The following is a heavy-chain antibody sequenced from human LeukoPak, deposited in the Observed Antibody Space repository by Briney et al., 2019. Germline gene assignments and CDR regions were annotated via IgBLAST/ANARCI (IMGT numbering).Heavy chain of an antibody. CDR3: ATGHSTGYHYWFDP. Sequence: ASVNVSCKVSGSALSDLAMQWVRQVPGKGLEWMGGLDRESGETLYSEKFQGRVTMAQDTSTDTAYMDLTSLTSEDTAVYYCATGHSTGYHYWFDPWGQGTLVTVSS. D-gene: IGHD2-2*03. CDR1: GSALSDLA. J-gene: IGHJ5*02. V-gene: IGHV1-24*01. CDR2: LDRESGET.